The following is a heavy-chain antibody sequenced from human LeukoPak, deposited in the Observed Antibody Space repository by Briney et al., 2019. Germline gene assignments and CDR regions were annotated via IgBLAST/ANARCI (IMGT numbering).Heavy chain of an antibody. D-gene: IGHD3-10*01. V-gene: IGHV4-61*02. CDR1: GGSISSSNYY. CDR3: ARDRGITTARGVPSWFDS. J-gene: IGHJ5*01. CDR2: IYTTGSP. Sequence: PSETLSLTCTVSGGSISSSNYYWTWIRQPAGKGLEWIGRIYTTGSPSYSPSLKSRVTISVDTSTNQFSLKLTSVSAADTAVYYCARDRGITTARGVPSWFDSWGQGTLVTVSS.